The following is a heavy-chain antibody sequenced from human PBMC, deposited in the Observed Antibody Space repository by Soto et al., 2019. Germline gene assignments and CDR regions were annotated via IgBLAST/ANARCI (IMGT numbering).Heavy chain of an antibody. Sequence: QVQLVQSGAEVNKHGASVKVSCKASGYTFITYGVSCVRQAPGQGLDWLGWISTYNGNTRYAERLQGRVTMTTDTTTNTAYMELRNLRSDDTAVYYCARGPTDYYDNSANYLLDYWGQGTLVTVSS. CDR3: ARGPTDYYDNSANYLLDY. CDR2: ISTYNGNT. D-gene: IGHD3-22*01. V-gene: IGHV1-18*01. J-gene: IGHJ4*02. CDR1: GYTFITYG.